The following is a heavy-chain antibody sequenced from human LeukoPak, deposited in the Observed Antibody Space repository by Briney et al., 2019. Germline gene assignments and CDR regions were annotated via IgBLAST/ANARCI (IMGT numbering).Heavy chain of an antibody. J-gene: IGHJ4*02. CDR2: VSYDGNNK. CDR1: GFAFSTYG. V-gene: IGHV3-30*18. Sequence: GRSLRLSCAASGFAFSTYGMHWVRQAPGKGLEWAAVVSYDGNNKYYADSVKGRFTISRDNSKNTLYLQMNSLRAEDTAVYYCAKDVCHYGASECNFDSWGQGTLVTVSS. D-gene: IGHD4/OR15-4a*01. CDR3: AKDVCHYGASECNFDS.